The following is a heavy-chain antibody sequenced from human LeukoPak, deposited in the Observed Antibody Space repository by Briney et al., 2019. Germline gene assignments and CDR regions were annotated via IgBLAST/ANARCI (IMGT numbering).Heavy chain of an antibody. D-gene: IGHD3-3*01. J-gene: IGHJ6*02. V-gene: IGHV3-13*01. Sequence: PGGSLRLSCAASGFTFSSYDMHWVRQATGKGLEWVSAIGTAGDTYYPGSVKGRFTISRENAKNSLYLQMNSLRAGDTAVYYCARALQYYDFWSGYQYYYGMDVWGQGTTVTVSS. CDR1: GFTFSSYD. CDR2: IGTAGDT. CDR3: ARALQYYDFWSGYQYYYGMDV.